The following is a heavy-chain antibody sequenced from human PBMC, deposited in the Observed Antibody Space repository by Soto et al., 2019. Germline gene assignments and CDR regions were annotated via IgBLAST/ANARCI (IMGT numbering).Heavy chain of an antibody. V-gene: IGHV3-9*01. CDR3: VKDESINWYSGHFRH. Sequence: EVQLVESGGGLVQPGRSLRLSCAASGLTVDDYAMHWVRQVPGKGLEWVSGINWNSGSIGYGDSVKGRFAISRDNAKNSLHLQMNSLSAEDTAFYYCVKDESINWYSGHFRHWGQGTLVTVSS. CDR2: INWNSGSI. D-gene: IGHD6-13*01. J-gene: IGHJ1*01. CDR1: GLTVDDYA.